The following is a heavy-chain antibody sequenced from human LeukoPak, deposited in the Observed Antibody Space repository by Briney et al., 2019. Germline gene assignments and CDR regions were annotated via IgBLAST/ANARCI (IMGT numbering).Heavy chain of an antibody. CDR3: ARVGWNDSYYYYMDV. V-gene: IGHV4-39*07. CDR2: IFYSGST. Sequence: SETLSLTCTVSSGSISTSNYYWGWVRQPPGKALEWIGNIFYSGSTYYSPSLKSRVTISVDTSKNQFSLKLSSVTAADTAVYYCARVGWNDSYYYYMDVWGKGTTVTISS. D-gene: IGHD1-1*01. CDR1: SGSISTSNYY. J-gene: IGHJ6*03.